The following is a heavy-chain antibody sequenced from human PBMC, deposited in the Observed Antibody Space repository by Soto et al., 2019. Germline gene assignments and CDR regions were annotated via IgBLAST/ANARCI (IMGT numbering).Heavy chain of an antibody. Sequence: KPSETLSLTCTVSGGSISSYYWSWIRQPPGKGLEWIGYIYYNGGTNYIPSLETRVTISVDTSKNQFSLKLNSVTAADTAVYYCARTLGRVTFDYWGQGTLVTVSS. J-gene: IGHJ4*02. V-gene: IGHV4-59*01. CDR2: IYYNGGT. CDR1: GGSISSYY. D-gene: IGHD4-4*01. CDR3: ARTLGRVTFDY.